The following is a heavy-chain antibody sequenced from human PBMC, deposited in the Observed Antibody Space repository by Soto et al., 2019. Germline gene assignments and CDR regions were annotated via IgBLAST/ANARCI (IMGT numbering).Heavy chain of an antibody. CDR3: AKEDTIFGVAHYYYGMDV. V-gene: IGHV3-23*01. CDR2: ISGSGGST. CDR1: GFTFSSYA. D-gene: IGHD3-3*01. J-gene: IGHJ6*02. Sequence: GGSLRFCCAASGFTFSSYAMSWVRQAPGKGREWVSAISGSGGSTYYADSVKGRFTISRDNSKNTLYLQMNSLRAEDTAVYYCAKEDTIFGVAHYYYGMDVWGQGTTVTVSS.